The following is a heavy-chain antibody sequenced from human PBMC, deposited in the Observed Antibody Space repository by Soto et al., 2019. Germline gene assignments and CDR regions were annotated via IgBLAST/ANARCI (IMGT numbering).Heavy chain of an antibody. V-gene: IGHV3-15*01. CDR3: TTVRRAAYCSSTSCYYYYYMDV. CDR1: GFTLRNAW. J-gene: IGHJ6*03. Sequence: GGSLRLSGAASGFTLRNAWMGWVRRAAGKGLGWVGRLRGKTEGGTRDYAAPVKGRFTISRDDSKNTLYLQMNSLKTEDTAVYYCTTVRRAAYCSSTSCYYYYYMDVWGKGTTVTVSS. D-gene: IGHD2-2*01. CDR2: LRGKTEGGTR.